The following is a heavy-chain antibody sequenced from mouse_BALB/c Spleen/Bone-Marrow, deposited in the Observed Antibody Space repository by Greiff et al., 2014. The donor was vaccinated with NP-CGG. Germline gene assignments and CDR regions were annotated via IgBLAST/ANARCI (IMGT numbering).Heavy chain of an antibody. D-gene: IGHD2-14*01. V-gene: IGHV3-1*02. CDR1: GFSFTSGYI. Sequence: EVQLQQSGPDLVKPSQSLSLTCTVSGFSFTSGYIRWCSRAPAGNLEEWVGIIHYSSSTNSNPSLKSRITITRDTSKNQIFLQLNHVTTENTAAYYCSRRTEVRLVYYFDYWGQGTTLTVSS. CDR2: IHYSSST. J-gene: IGHJ2*01. CDR3: SRRTEVRLVYYFDY.